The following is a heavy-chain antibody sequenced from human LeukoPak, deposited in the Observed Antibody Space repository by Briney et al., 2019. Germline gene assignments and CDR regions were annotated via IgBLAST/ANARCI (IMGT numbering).Heavy chain of an antibody. J-gene: IGHJ5*02. V-gene: IGHV3-21*04. D-gene: IGHD3-10*01. CDR1: GFTFSSYS. CDR3: ARFMIREVTADNWFDP. CDR2: ISSSSSYI. Sequence: GGSLRLSCAASGFTFSSYSMNWVRQAPGKGLEWVSSISSSSSYIYYADSVKGRFTISRDNAKNSLSLQMNSLRAEDTAVYYCARFMIREVTADNWFDPWGQGTLVTVSS.